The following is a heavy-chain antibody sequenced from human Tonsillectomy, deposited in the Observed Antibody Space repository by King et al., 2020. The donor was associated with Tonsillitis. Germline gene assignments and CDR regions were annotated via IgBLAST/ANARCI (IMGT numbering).Heavy chain of an antibody. CDR2: INHSGST. J-gene: IGHJ3*02. D-gene: IGHD1-26*01. V-gene: IGHV4-34*01. CDR3: ARVMEHLTHDAFDI. Sequence: VQLQQWGAGLLKPSETLSLTCTVYGGSFSGYYWSWIRQPPGKGLEWIGEINHSGSTNYNPSLKSRVTISGDTSKNQFSLKLSSVTAADTAVYYCARVMEHLTHDAFDIWGQGTMDTVSS. CDR1: GGSFSGYY.